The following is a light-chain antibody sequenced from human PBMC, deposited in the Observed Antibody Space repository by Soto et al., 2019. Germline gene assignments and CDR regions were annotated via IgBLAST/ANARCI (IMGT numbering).Light chain of an antibody. CDR3: QQYNNWPQLT. Sequence: EIVMTQSPATLSVSPGERATLSCRASQSVSSNLAWYQQKPGQAPRLLIYGASTSANGIPARFSGSGSGTEFTLTISSLQSEDFAVYYCQQYNNWPQLTFGGGTKVEIK. V-gene: IGKV3-15*01. CDR1: QSVSSN. CDR2: GAS. J-gene: IGKJ4*01.